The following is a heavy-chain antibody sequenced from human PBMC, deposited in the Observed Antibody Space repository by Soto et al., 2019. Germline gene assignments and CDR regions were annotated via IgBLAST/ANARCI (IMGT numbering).Heavy chain of an antibody. Sequence: EVQLLESGGGLVQPGGSLRLSCAASGFTFNNYAMTWVRQAPGKGLEWVSTISGSDDSTYYADSVKGRLTISRDKAKNARYLQMSSLRAEYTAVYFCVKDWTGDTCPCMDVWGQGTTVTVSS. J-gene: IGHJ6*01. D-gene: IGHD2-8*02. CDR2: ISGSDDST. CDR3: VKDWTGDTCPCMDV. CDR1: GFTFNNYA. V-gene: IGHV3-23*01.